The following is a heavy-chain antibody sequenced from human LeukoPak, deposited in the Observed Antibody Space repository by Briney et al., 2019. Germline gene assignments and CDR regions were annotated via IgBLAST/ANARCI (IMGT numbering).Heavy chain of an antibody. Sequence: SETLSLTCTVSGGSISNYYWSWIRQPPGKGPEWIGYIYYSGSTNYNPSLKSRVIISVDTSKNQFSLKLSSVAAADTAVYYCARGRGLGVVSPYFDYWGQGTLVTVSS. CDR2: IYYSGST. J-gene: IGHJ4*02. CDR3: ARGRGLGVVSPYFDY. CDR1: GGSISNYY. V-gene: IGHV4-59*01. D-gene: IGHD3-3*01.